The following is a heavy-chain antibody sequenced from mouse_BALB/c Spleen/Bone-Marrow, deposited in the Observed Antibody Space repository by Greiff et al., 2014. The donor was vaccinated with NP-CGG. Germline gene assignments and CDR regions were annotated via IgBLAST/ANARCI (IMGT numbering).Heavy chain of an antibody. CDR3: ASKKNYYAMDY. J-gene: IGHJ4*01. CDR1: GFNIKDTY. Sequence: VQLQQSGAELVKPGASVKLSCTASGFNIKDTYMHWVKQRPEQGLEWIGRIDPANGYTNYAPKFQGKATTTADTSSNTAYLQLSSLTSEDTAVYYCASKKNYYAMDYWGQGTSVTVSS. V-gene: IGHV14-3*02. CDR2: IDPANGYT.